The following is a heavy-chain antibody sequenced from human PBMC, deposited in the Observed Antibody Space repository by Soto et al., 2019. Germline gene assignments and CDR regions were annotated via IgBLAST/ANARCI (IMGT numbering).Heavy chain of an antibody. V-gene: IGHV5-51*01. CDR1: GYSFTSYW. J-gene: IGHJ6*02. Sequence: PGASRPISCQVSGYSFTSYWIGWVLQMPGKGLEWMGIIYPGDSDTRYSPSFQGQVTISADKSISTAYLQWSSLKASDTAMYYCARLDFGVVTSSYGMDVWGQGTTVTVSS. D-gene: IGHD3-3*01. CDR3: ARLDFGVVTSSYGMDV. CDR2: IYPGDSDT.